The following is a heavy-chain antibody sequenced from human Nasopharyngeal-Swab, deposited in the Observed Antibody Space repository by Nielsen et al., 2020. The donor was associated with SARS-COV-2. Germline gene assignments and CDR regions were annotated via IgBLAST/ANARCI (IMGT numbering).Heavy chain of an antibody. J-gene: IGHJ4*02. V-gene: IGHV3-48*02. CDR3: ARGVEMSTILGY. CDR2: ITTSSSTI. CDR1: GFTLSSYS. D-gene: IGHD5-24*01. Sequence: GGSLRLSCAASGFTLSSYSMTWVRQAPGKGLEWVSYITTSSSTIYYADSVKGRFTISRDNAKNFLYLQMNSLRDEDTAVYYCARGVEMSTILGYWGQGTLVTSPQ.